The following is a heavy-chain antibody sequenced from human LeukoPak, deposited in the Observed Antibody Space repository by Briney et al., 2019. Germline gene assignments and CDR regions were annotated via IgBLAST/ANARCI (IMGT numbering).Heavy chain of an antibody. D-gene: IGHD1-26*01. V-gene: IGHV3-20*04. CDR1: GFTFDDYG. CDR2: INWNGGST. CDR3: ARGGGSYHHYYMDV. Sequence: PGGSLRLSCAASGFTFDDYGMSWVRQGPGKGLEWVSGINWNGGSTGYAHSVKGRFTISRDNAKNSLYLQMDSLRAEDTALYYCARGGGSYHHYYMDVWGKGTTVTVSS. J-gene: IGHJ6*03.